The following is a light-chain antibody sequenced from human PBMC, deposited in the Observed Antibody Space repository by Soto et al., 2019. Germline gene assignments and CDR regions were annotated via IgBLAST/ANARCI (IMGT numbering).Light chain of an antibody. CDR3: QQYNNWWT. Sequence: EIVLTQSPATLSLSPGERATLSCRASQSVSSSYLAWYQQKPGQAPRLLIYGASSRATDIPDRFSGSGSGTEFTLTISSLQSEDFAVYYCQQYNNWWTFGQGTKVDIK. CDR2: GAS. V-gene: IGKV3D-15*01. CDR1: QSVSSSY. J-gene: IGKJ1*01.